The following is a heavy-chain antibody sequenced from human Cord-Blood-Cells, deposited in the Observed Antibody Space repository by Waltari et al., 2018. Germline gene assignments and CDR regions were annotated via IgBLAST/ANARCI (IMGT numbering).Heavy chain of an antibody. D-gene: IGHD3-9*01. V-gene: IGHV3-21*01. CDR2: ISSSSSYI. J-gene: IGHJ3*02. Sequence: EVQLVESGGGLVKPGGSLRRSCAASGFTFRSYSMNWVRQAPGKGLEWVSSISSSSSYIYYADSVKGRFTISRDNAKNSLYLQMNSLRAEDTAVYYCARLGGTGDAFDIWGQGTMVTVSS. CDR3: ARLGGTGDAFDI. CDR1: GFTFRSYS.